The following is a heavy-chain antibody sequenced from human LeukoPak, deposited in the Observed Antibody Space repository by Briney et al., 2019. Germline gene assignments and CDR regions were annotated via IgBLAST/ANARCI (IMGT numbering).Heavy chain of an antibody. D-gene: IGHD3-22*01. CDR2: IRYDGSNK. V-gene: IGHV3-30*02. CDR1: GFTFSSYG. CDR3: ASDTGFYESSGYYPFDF. Sequence: GGSLRLSCAASGFTFSSYGMHWVRQAPGKGLEWVAFIRYDGSNKYYADAVKGRFTISRDNSKNTLSLQMNSLRTEDTAVHYCASDTGFYESSGYYPFDFWGQGTLVTISS. J-gene: IGHJ4*02.